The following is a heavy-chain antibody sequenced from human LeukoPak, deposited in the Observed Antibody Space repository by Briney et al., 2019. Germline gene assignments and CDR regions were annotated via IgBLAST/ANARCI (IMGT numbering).Heavy chain of an antibody. V-gene: IGHV1-2*02. CDR3: ARDFTPRGCSGGSCYSGDRKFDP. J-gene: IGHJ5*02. CDR2: INPNSGGT. CDR1: GYTFTGYY. D-gene: IGHD2-15*01. Sequence: ASVKVSCKASGYTFTGYYMHWVRQAPGQGLEWMGWINPNSGGTNYAQKFQGRVTMTRDTSISTAYMELSSLRSEDTAVYYCARDFTPRGCSGGSCYSGDRKFDPWGQGTLVTVSS.